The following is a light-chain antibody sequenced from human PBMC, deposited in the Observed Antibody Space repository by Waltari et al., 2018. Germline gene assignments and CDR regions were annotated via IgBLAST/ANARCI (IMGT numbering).Light chain of an antibody. Sequence: EIVLTQSPGTVSSSPGARATLPCRSSQSGTSILLGWYQQTLGQTHSPLMYGTPTRATGIPDRFSGGGSGTDLTLTISRLETEDFAVYYCQQYDGEVLTFGGGTKVEI. CDR2: GTP. CDR3: QQYDGEVLT. J-gene: IGKJ4*01. CDR1: QSGTSIL. V-gene: IGKV3-20*01.